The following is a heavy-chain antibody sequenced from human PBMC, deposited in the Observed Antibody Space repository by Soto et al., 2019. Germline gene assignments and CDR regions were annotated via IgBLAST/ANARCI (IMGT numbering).Heavy chain of an antibody. Sequence: SETLSLTCTVSGGSISSYYWSWIRQPPGKGLEWIGYIYYSGSTNYNPSLKSRVTISVDTSKNQFSLKLSSVTAADTAVYYCARDYPTVTTPYYYYGMDVWGQGTTVTVSS. CDR1: GGSISSYY. D-gene: IGHD4-17*01. CDR2: IYYSGST. J-gene: IGHJ6*02. CDR3: ARDYPTVTTPYYYYGMDV. V-gene: IGHV4-59*01.